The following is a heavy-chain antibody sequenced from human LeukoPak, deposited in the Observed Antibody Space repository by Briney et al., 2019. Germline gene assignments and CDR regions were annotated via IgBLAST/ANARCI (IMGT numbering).Heavy chain of an antibody. J-gene: IGHJ4*02. D-gene: IGHD3-10*01. CDR3: AKNYGSGTYYNYFDP. CDR2: ISGSGGAT. Sequence: GGSLRLSCAASGFTFSSFAMSWVRRAPGKGLEWVSSISGSGGATYYADSVKGRFTISRDNSENTLYLQINSLRAEDTAVFYCAKNYGSGTYYNYFDPWGQGTLVTVSS. V-gene: IGHV3-23*01. CDR1: GFTFSSFA.